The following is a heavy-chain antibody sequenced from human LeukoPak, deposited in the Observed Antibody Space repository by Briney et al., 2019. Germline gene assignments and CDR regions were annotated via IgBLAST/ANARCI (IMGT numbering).Heavy chain of an antibody. D-gene: IGHD1-26*01. V-gene: IGHV4-39*01. J-gene: IGHJ3*02. CDR3: ARCLVGTITAAFDI. CDR2: IYYRGKT. CDR1: VVSISSSNSY. Sequence: SETLSLTCTVSVVSISSSNSYWGGMRQPPGRGGECIESIYYRGKTYYSPSLKSRVTMSVDTSKTQISLQLTSVNAPDTAVYYCARCLVGTITAAFDIWGQGTMVTVSS.